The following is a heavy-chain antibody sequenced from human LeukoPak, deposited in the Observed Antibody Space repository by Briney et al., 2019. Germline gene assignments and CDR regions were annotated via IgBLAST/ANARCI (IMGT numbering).Heavy chain of an antibody. D-gene: IGHD6-13*01. CDR1: GFTFSSYA. V-gene: IGHV3-30-3*01. Sequence: GGSLRLSCAASGFTFSSYAMHWVRQAPGKGLXXVAVISYDGSXKYXXXXXXGRFTISRDNSKNTLYLQMNSLRAEDTAVYYCARLIAAAGPSDYWGQGTLVTVSS. CDR2: ISYDGSXK. J-gene: IGHJ4*02. CDR3: ARLIAAAGPSDY.